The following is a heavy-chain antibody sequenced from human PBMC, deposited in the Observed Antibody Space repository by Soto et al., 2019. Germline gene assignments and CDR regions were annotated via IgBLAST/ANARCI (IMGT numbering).Heavy chain of an antibody. CDR2: ISSTTNYI. J-gene: IGHJ4*02. CDR3: ARESEDLTSIFDY. CDR1: GFTFTRYS. V-gene: IGHV3-21*06. Sequence: EVQLVESGGGLVKPGGSLRLSCAASGFTFTRYSMNWVRQAPGKGLEWVSSISSTTNYIYYGDSMKGRFTISRDNAKNSLSLEMSLLRAEDTAVYYCARESEDLTSIFDYWGQGTLVTVSS.